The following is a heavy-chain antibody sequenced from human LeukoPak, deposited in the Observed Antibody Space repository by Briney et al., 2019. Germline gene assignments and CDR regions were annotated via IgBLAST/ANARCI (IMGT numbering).Heavy chain of an antibody. CDR3: AKNIVVVPAARLGFGAPTIPEPKYGMDV. Sequence: PGGSLRLSCAASGFTFSSYAMSWVRQAPGKGLEWVSAISGSGGSTYYADSVKGRFTISTNNSKNTLYLQMNSLRAEDTAVYYCAKNIVVVPAARLGFGAPTIPEPKYGMDVWGQGTTVTVSS. CDR1: GFTFSSYA. V-gene: IGHV3-23*01. J-gene: IGHJ6*02. CDR2: ISGSGGST. D-gene: IGHD2-2*01.